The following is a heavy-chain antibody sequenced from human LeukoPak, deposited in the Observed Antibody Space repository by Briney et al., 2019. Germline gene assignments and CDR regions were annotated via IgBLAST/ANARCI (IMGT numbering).Heavy chain of an antibody. Sequence: ASVKVSCKASGYTFTSYGISWVRQAPGQGLEWMGWISAYNGNTNYAQKLQGRVTMTTDTSTSTAYMELRSLRPDDPAVYYCARDGPDVDCSGGSCYSGSWGQGTLVTVSS. J-gene: IGHJ5*02. CDR3: ARDGPDVDCSGGSCYSGS. CDR1: GYTFTSYG. V-gene: IGHV1-18*04. CDR2: ISAYNGNT. D-gene: IGHD2-15*01.